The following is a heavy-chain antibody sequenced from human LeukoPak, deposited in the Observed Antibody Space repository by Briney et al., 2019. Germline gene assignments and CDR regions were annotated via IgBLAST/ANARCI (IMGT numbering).Heavy chain of an antibody. Sequence: KPSETLSLTCTVSGGSISSSSYYWGWIRQPPGKGLEWIGSIYYSGSTYYNPSLKSRVTISVDTSKNQFSLKLCSVTAADTAVYYCARETERHSGWYYWYFDLWGRGTLVTVSS. D-gene: IGHD6-19*01. V-gene: IGHV4-39*02. CDR2: IYYSGST. CDR1: GGSISSSSYY. J-gene: IGHJ2*01. CDR3: ARETERHSGWYYWYFDL.